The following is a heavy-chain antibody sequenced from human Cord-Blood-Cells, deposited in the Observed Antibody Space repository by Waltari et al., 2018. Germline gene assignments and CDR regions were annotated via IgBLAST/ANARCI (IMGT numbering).Heavy chain of an antibody. D-gene: IGHD3-3*01. CDR2: IYTSGST. Sequence: QVQLQESGPGVVKPSQTLSLTCTASGGPISTGSDAWSWIRQPARGGLEWIGYIYTSGSTNYNPALKSRVTISVDTSKNQFSLKLSSVTAADTAVYYCARGTYYDFWSGYAFDAFDIWGQGTMVTVSS. J-gene: IGHJ3*02. CDR1: GGPISTGSDA. CDR3: ARGTYYDFWSGYAFDAFDI. V-gene: IGHV4-61*09.